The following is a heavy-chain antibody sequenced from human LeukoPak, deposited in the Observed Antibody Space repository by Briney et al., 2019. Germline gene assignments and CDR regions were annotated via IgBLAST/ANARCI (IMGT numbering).Heavy chain of an antibody. CDR2: INHSGST. CDR3: ARPTSRPSNYYSMDV. D-gene: IGHD6-13*01. J-gene: IGHJ6*03. CDR1: GGSFSGYY. Sequence: SETLSLTCAVYGGSFSGYYWSWIRQPPGKGLEWIGEINHSGSTNYNPSLKSRVTISVDTTKNQFSLKLSSVTAADTAVYYCARPTSRPSNYYSMDVWGKGTTVTVSS. V-gene: IGHV4-34*01.